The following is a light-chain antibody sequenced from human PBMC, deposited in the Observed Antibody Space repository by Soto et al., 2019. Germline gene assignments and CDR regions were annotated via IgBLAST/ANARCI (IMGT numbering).Light chain of an antibody. J-gene: IGKJ2*01. Sequence: DIQMTQSPSTLSASVGERVTITCRASQSISSWLAWYQQKPGKAPKLLIYKASSLESGVTSRFSGSGSETEFTLTISSLQTDDFATYYCQQYYDYWFTFGQGTKLEIK. V-gene: IGKV1-5*03. CDR1: QSISSW. CDR2: KAS. CDR3: QQYYDYWFT.